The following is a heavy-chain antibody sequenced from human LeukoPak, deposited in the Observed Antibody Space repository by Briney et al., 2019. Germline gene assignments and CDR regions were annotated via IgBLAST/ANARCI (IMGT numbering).Heavy chain of an antibody. CDR3: ARAMNI. V-gene: IGHV3-7*03. CDR2: IKQDGSEK. CDR1: GFTVSSNY. Sequence: GGSLRLSCAASGFTVSSNYMSWVRQAPGKGLEWVANIKQDGSEKYYVDSVRGRFTISRDNPKNSLYLQMNSLRAEDTAVYYCARAMNIWGQGTMVTVSS. D-gene: IGHD3-22*01. J-gene: IGHJ3*02.